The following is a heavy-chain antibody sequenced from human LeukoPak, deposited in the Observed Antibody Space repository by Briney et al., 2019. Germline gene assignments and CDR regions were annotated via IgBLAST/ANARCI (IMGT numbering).Heavy chain of an antibody. CDR1: GFTFSSYA. J-gene: IGHJ4*02. CDR2: ISGRGGST. D-gene: IGHD3-22*01. V-gene: IGHV3-23*01. Sequence: PAGGSLRLSCAASGFTFSSYAMSWVRQAPGKGLEWVSGISGRGGSTYYADSVKGRFTISRDNSKNTLYLQMNSLRAEDTAVYYCAKALNYYDSSGPYPDWGQGTLVTVSS. CDR3: AKALNYYDSSGPYPD.